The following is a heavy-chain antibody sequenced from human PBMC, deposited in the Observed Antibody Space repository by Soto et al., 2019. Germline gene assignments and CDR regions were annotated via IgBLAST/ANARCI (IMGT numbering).Heavy chain of an antibody. D-gene: IGHD6-19*01. CDR2: IWYDGSNK. J-gene: IGHJ4*02. CDR1: GFTFSSYG. Sequence: QVQLVESGGGVVQPGRSLRLSCAASGFTFSSYGMHWVRQAPGKGLEWVAVIWYDGSNKYYADSVKGRFTTSRDNSKNALNXQMNSLRAEDTAVYYCARDCAGYSSGWYQRGGFDYWGQGTLVTVSS. CDR3: ARDCAGYSSGWYQRGGFDY. V-gene: IGHV3-33*01.